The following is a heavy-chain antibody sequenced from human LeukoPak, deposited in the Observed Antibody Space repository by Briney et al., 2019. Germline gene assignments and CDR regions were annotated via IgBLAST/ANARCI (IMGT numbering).Heavy chain of an antibody. CDR3: ARVTSGGYLDS. D-gene: IGHD3-22*01. CDR2: IYTSGST. CDR1: GGSINSGSYY. J-gene: IGHJ4*02. V-gene: IGHV4-61*02. Sequence: SETLSLTCTDSGGSINSGSYYWSWIRQPAGKGLEWIGRIYTSGSTNYNPSLKSRVSISVDTSKNQFSLKLNSVTAADTAVYYCARVTSGGYLDSWGQGTLVTVSS.